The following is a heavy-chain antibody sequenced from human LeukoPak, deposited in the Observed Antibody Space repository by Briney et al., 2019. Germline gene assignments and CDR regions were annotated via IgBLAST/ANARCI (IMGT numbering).Heavy chain of an antibody. V-gene: IGHV4-4*07. Sequence: KSSETLSLTCSVSGGAIISYYWGWIRQPAGKGPEWIGRIYPTGNTDYNPSLKTRVTMSTDLSKKQFSLRLRSVTAADTAVYYCARLKFYDSTGYSPGYYMDVWGKGTAVTVSS. J-gene: IGHJ6*03. CDR2: IYPTGNT. CDR3: ARLKFYDSTGYSPGYYMDV. CDR1: GGAIISYY. D-gene: IGHD3-22*01.